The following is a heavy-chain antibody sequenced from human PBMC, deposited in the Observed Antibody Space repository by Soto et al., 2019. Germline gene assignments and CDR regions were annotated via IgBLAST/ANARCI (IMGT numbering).Heavy chain of an antibody. D-gene: IGHD1-7*01. J-gene: IGHJ4*02. CDR3: ARAPYNWNYVPDY. CDR2: ISYDGSNK. V-gene: IGHV3-30-3*01. CDR1: GFTFSSYA. Sequence: GGSLRLSCAASGFTFSSYAMHWVLQAPGKGLEWVAVISYDGSNKYYADSVKGRFTISRDNSKNTLYLQMNSLRAEDTAVYYCARAPYNWNYVPDYWGQGTLVTVSS.